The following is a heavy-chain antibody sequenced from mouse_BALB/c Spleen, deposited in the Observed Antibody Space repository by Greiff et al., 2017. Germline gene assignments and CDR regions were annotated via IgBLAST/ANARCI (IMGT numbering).Heavy chain of an antibody. D-gene: IGHD2-4*01. Sequence: EVQLKESGPSLVKPSQTLSLTCSVTGDSITSGYWNWIRKFPGNKLEYMGYISYSGSTYYNPSLKSRISITRDTSKNQYYLQLNSVTTEDTATYYCARYLITTGAMDYWGQGTSVTVSS. CDR1: GDSITSGY. CDR3: ARYLITTGAMDY. J-gene: IGHJ4*01. CDR2: ISYSGST. V-gene: IGHV3-8*02.